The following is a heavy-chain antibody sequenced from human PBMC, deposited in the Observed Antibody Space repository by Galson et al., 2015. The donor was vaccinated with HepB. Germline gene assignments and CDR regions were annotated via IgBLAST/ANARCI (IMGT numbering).Heavy chain of an antibody. CDR1: GYTFTAFW. D-gene: IGHD3-10*01. CDR3: ASRHSYFRSGIWYIGSDY. CDR2: IDPSDSYT. V-gene: IGHV5-10-1*01. Sequence: QSGAEVKKPGESLRISCKGSGYTFTAFWITWVRQIPGKGLEWMGGIDPSDSYTDYSPSFQGHVTFSADKSITTAYLQWSSLKASDTAMYYCASRHSYFRSGIWYIGSDYWGQGTMVPVSS. J-gene: IGHJ4*02.